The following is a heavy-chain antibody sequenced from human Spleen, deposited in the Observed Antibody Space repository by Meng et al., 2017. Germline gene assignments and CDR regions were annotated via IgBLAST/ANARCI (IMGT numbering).Heavy chain of an antibody. V-gene: IGHV3-66*02. Sequence: GESLKISCAASGFTVSYNYVTWVRQAPGKGLEWVSLIYSGGPTYYADSVKGRITLSRDNSKNALFVQMNSLRAEDSAVYYCARVRITMIVVGGAIDYWGQGTLVTVSS. CDR1: GFTVSYNY. CDR2: IYSGGPT. CDR3: ARVRITMIVVGGAIDY. J-gene: IGHJ4*02. D-gene: IGHD3-22*01.